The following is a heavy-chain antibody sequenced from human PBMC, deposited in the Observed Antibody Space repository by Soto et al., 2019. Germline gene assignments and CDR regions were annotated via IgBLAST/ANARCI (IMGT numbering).Heavy chain of an antibody. CDR3: ERGEWLRFWCRIKRGVRAFDI. CDR2: IYPGDSDT. Sequence: GESLKISCKGSGYIFTSYWIGWVRQVPGKGLEWMGIIYPGDSDTRYSPSFQGQVTISADKSISTAYLQWSSLKASDTAMYYCERGEWLRFWCRIKRGVRAFDICGQVTMVPVSS. V-gene: IGHV5-51*01. J-gene: IGHJ3*02. D-gene: IGHD5-12*01. CDR1: GYIFTSYW.